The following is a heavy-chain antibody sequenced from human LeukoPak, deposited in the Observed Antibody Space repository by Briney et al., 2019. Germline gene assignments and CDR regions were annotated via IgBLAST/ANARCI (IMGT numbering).Heavy chain of an antibody. V-gene: IGHV3-30*19. J-gene: IGHJ4*02. CDR1: GFTVSSNY. CDR2: ISYDGSNK. D-gene: IGHD6-19*01. CDR3: ARDQQQWEDY. Sequence: HAGGSLRLSCAASGFTVSSNYVSWVRQVPGKGLEWVAVISYDGSNKYYADSVKGRFTISRDNSKDTLYLQMNSLRAEDTAVYYCARDQQQWEDYWGQGTLVTVSS.